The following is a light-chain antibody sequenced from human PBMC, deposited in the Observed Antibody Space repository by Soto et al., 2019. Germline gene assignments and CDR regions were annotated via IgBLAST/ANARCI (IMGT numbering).Light chain of an antibody. Sequence: EIVMTQSPATLSMSPGERATLSCRASQSVGTNVAWFQQKPGQPPRLLMYGASTWASGIPVRFSGSGSGTDFTLTISSLQSEDFAIYYCQQYNSYPWTFGQGTKVEIK. CDR2: GAS. CDR3: QQYNSYPWT. J-gene: IGKJ1*01. V-gene: IGKV3-15*01. CDR1: QSVGTN.